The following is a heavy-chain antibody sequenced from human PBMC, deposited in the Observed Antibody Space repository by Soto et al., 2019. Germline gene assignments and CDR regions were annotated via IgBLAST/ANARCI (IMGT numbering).Heavy chain of an antibody. Sequence: QVQLVESGGGVVQPGRSLRLSCAASGFTFSSYGMHWVRQAPGKGLEWVAVISYDGSNKYYADSVKGRFTISRDNSKNTLYLQMTSMRAEATAVYYCAKELAIAAAGPAVDPWGQGTLVTVSS. CDR1: GFTFSSYG. J-gene: IGHJ5*02. CDR3: AKELAIAAAGPAVDP. V-gene: IGHV3-30*18. CDR2: ISYDGSNK. D-gene: IGHD6-13*01.